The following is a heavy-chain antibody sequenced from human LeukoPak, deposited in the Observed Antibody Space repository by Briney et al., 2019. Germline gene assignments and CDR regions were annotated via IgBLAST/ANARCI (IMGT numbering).Heavy chain of an antibody. CDR2: ISGSGGST. J-gene: IGHJ3*02. Sequence: SGGSLRLSCAASGFTFSSYAMSWVRQAPGKGLEWVSAISGSGGSTYYADSVKGRFTISRDNSKNTLYLQMNSLRAEDTAVYYCAKWSYDSSGYYYGAQGDAFDIWGQGTMVTVSS. CDR1: GFTFSSYA. D-gene: IGHD3-22*01. V-gene: IGHV3-23*01. CDR3: AKWSYDSSGYYYGAQGDAFDI.